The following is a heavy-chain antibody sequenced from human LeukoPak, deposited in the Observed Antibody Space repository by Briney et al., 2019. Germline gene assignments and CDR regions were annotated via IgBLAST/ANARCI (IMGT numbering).Heavy chain of an antibody. D-gene: IGHD1-26*01. CDR3: ARGRRIGGSYYEFGRDAFDI. CDR1: GYTFTGYY. CDR2: INPNSGGT. Sequence: ASVKVSCKASGYTFTGYYMHWVRQAPGQGLEWMGWINPNSGGTNYAQKFQGRATMTRDTSISTAYMELSRLRSDDTAVYYCARGRRIGGSYYEFGRDAFDIWGQGTMVTVSS. V-gene: IGHV1-2*02. J-gene: IGHJ3*02.